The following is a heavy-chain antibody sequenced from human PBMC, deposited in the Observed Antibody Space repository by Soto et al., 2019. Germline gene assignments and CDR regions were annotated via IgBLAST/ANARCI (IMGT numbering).Heavy chain of an antibody. D-gene: IGHD1-1*01. CDR2: IWYDGSNR. CDR3: ARKNCDN. Sequence: PGGSLRLSCAASGFTFSSYGMHWVRQAPGKGLEWVAVIWYDGSNRYYADSVKGRFTISRDNSENTLYLQMSSLRDEDTAVYYCARKNCDNWGEGTLFTVAS. CDR1: GFTFSSYG. V-gene: IGHV3-33*01. J-gene: IGHJ4*02.